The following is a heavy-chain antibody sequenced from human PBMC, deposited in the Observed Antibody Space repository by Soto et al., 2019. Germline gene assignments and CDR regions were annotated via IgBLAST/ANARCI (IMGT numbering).Heavy chain of an antibody. CDR2: ISSYGDFT. CDR3: AKETVFDHDSRGYLFDN. D-gene: IGHD3-22*01. V-gene: IGHV3-23*01. CDR1: GFTFNIYA. Sequence: EVQLLESGGDLIQPGGSLRLSCAASGFTFNIYAMTWVRQAPGKGLEWVSGISSYGDFTYYADSVEGRFTISRDNSKNTLNFQRNSMRAEKTAVYYCAKETVFDHDSRGYLFDNWGQGTLVTVSS. J-gene: IGHJ4*02.